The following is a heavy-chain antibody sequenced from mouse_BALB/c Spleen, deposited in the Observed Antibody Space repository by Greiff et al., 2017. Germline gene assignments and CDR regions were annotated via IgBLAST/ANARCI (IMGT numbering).Heavy chain of an antibody. Sequence: EVQLVESGGGLVKPGGSLKLSCAASGFTFSSYAMSWVRQSPEKRLEWVAEISSGGSYTYYPDTVTGRFTISRDNAKNTLYLEMSSLRSEDTAMYYCAREGGYYNYWYFDVWGAGTTVTVSS. CDR1: GFTFSSYA. J-gene: IGHJ1*01. V-gene: IGHV5-9-4*01. CDR3: AREGGYYNYWYFDV. D-gene: IGHD2-3*01. CDR2: ISSGGSYT.